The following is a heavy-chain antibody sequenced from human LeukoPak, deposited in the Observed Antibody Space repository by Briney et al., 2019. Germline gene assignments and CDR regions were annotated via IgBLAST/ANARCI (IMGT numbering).Heavy chain of an antibody. Sequence: GGSLRLSCAASGFTFSTYWMHWVRQAPGKGLVWVSRINYDGTSTSHADSVKGRFTISRDNAKNTLYLQMNSLRAEDTAVYYCARENGAYNGWGQGTLVTVSS. V-gene: IGHV3-74*01. J-gene: IGHJ4*02. CDR3: ARENGAYNG. CDR1: GFTFSTYW. CDR2: INYDGTST. D-gene: IGHD4-17*01.